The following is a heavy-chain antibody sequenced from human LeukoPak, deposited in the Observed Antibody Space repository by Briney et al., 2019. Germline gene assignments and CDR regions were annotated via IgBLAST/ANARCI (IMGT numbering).Heavy chain of an antibody. CDR2: IKSKTDGGTT. D-gene: IGHD6-13*01. CDR1: GFTFSNAW. CDR3: TTYPYSRRDSCY. J-gene: IGHJ4*02. Sequence: PGGSLRLSCAASGFTFSNAWMSWVRQAPGKGLEWVGRIKSKTDGGTTDYAAPVKGRFTISRDDSKNTLYLQMNSLKTEDAAVYYCTTYPYSRRDSCYWGQGTLVTVSS. V-gene: IGHV3-15*01.